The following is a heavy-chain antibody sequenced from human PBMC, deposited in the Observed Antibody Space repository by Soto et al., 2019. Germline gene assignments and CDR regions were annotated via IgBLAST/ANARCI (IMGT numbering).Heavy chain of an antibody. D-gene: IGHD2-15*01. CDR1: GFTFNSYA. J-gene: IGHJ3*02. V-gene: IGHV3-23*01. Sequence: EVQLLESGGGLVQPGGSLSLSCAASGFTFNSYAMSWVRRAPGKGLEWVSSLSGSGVSTYYADSVKGRFTISRDNSKNTLYLQMNSLRAEDTAVYYCAKGVEVAAKDAFAIWGQGTMVTVAS. CDR3: AKGVEVAAKDAFAI. CDR2: LSGSGVST.